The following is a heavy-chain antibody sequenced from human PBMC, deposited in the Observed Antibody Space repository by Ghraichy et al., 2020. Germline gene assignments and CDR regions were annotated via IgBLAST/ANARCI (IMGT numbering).Heavy chain of an antibody. J-gene: IGHJ4*02. CDR1: GFTFSDYA. V-gene: IGHV3-23*01. Sequence: GALNISCTTSGFTFSDYAMSWVRQAPGKGLEWVSTVSAGGGGTFYTDSVKGRFTISRDNSNNTLVLQMNSLGADDTAVYFCAKGGGYQPFDYWGQGILVTVSS. CDR2: VSAGGGGT. D-gene: IGHD2-2*01. CDR3: AKGGGYQPFDY.